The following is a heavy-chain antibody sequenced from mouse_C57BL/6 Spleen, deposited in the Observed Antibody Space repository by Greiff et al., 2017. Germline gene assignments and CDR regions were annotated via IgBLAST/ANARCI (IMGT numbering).Heavy chain of an antibody. CDR3: ARWDYGYYFDY. Sequence: EVKLVESGGGLVKPGGSLKLSCAASGFTFSDYGMHWVRQAPEKGLEWVAYISSGSSTIYYADTVKGRFTISRDNAKNTLFLQMTSLRSEDAAMYYCARWDYGYYFDYWGQGTTLTVSS. V-gene: IGHV5-17*01. CDR1: GFTFSDYG. J-gene: IGHJ2*01. D-gene: IGHD1-2*01. CDR2: ISSGSSTI.